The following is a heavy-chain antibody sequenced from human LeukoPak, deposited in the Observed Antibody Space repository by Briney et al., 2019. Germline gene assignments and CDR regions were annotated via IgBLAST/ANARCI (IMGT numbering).Heavy chain of an antibody. CDR2: ITGTGSST. CDR1: GFTFSSYA. CDR3: AKISSSPLY. D-gene: IGHD6-6*01. J-gene: IGHJ4*02. Sequence: GGSLRLSCAASGFTFSSYAMSWVRQAPGEGLEWVSGITGTGSSTYYADSVKGRFTISRDNSKNTLYLQMSGLRAEDTAIYYCAKISSSPLYWGQGTLVTVSS. V-gene: IGHV3-23*01.